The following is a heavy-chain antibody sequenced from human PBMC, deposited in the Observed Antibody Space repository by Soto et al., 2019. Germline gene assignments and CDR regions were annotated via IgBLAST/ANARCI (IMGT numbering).Heavy chain of an antibody. V-gene: IGHV1-3*01. J-gene: IGHJ4*02. CDR1: GYTFFTYA. CDR2: INAGNGNT. D-gene: IGHD2-15*01. CDR3: ARGPGGPDGPGDY. Sequence: QVQLVQSGAEVKKPGASVKVSCKASGYTFFTYAMHWVRQAPGQRLEWMGWINAGNGNTKYSQKFQGRVTITSDTSASTAYMQLSSLRSEDTAVYYCARGPGGPDGPGDYWGQGTLVTVSS.